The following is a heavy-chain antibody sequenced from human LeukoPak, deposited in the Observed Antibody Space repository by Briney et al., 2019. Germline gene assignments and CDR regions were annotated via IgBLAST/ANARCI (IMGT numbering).Heavy chain of an antibody. CDR2: INHSGST. V-gene: IGHV4-39*07. CDR3: ARGHSSSWSRRHIWFDP. D-gene: IGHD6-13*01. CDR1: GGSLTSTSHY. J-gene: IGHJ5*02. Sequence: PSETLSLTCTVSGGSLTSTSHYWDWVRQPPGKGLEWLGEINHSGSTNYNPSLKSRVTISVDTSKNQFSLKLSSVTAADTAVYYCARGHSSSWSRRHIWFDPWGQGTLVTVSS.